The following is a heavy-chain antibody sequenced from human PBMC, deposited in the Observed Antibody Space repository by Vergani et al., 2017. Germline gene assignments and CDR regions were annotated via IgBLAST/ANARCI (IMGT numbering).Heavy chain of an antibody. CDR2: IYTSGST. Sequence: QVQLQESGPGLVKPSETLSLPCTVSGGSISSYYWSWIRQPAGKGLEWIGRIYTSGSTNYNPSRKSRVTMSVDTSKNHFSLKLSSVTAADTALYYCAIEEVGAVAGTQYYFDYWGQGTLVTVAS. CDR3: AIEEVGAVAGTQYYFDY. CDR1: GGSISSYY. D-gene: IGHD6-19*01. V-gene: IGHV4-4*07. J-gene: IGHJ4*02.